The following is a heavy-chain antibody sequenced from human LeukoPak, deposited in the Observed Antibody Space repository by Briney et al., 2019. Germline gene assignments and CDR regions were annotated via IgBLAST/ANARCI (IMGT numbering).Heavy chain of an antibody. V-gene: IGHV1-2*02. D-gene: IGHD3-22*01. CDR3: ARDLPDYYDSSFPDY. CDR1: GYTFTGYY. Sequence: ASVKVSCKASGYTFTGYYMHWVRQAPGQGREWMGWINPNSGGTNYAQKFQGRVTMTRDTSISTAYMELSRLRSDDTAVYYCARDLPDYYDSSFPDYWGQGTLVTVSS. J-gene: IGHJ4*02. CDR2: INPNSGGT.